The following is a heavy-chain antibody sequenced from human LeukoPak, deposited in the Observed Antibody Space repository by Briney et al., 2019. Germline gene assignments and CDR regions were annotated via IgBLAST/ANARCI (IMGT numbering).Heavy chain of an antibody. CDR3: ARGAGSSWSGLIDY. D-gene: IGHD6-13*01. J-gene: IGHJ4*02. V-gene: IGHV3-74*01. Sequence: GGSLRLSCAASGFTFSSYEMNWVRQAPGKGLVWVSRINSDGSTTTYADSVKGRFTISRDNAKNTLYLQMNSLRAEDTAVYYCARGAGSSWSGLIDYWGQGTLVTVSS. CDR1: GFTFSSYE. CDR2: INSDGSTT.